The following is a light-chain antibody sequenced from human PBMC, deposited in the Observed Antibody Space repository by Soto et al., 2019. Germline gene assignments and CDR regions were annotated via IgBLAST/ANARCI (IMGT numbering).Light chain of an antibody. V-gene: IGKV3-11*01. CDR3: HQRQSWPRT. CDR1: QSISND. J-gene: IGKJ1*01. CDR2: GTS. Sequence: EIVLTQSTGTLSLSPGERVTLSCRASQSISNDHLAWYQQKSGQPPRLLIHGTSNRATGIPARFSASGTGTDFTLTISDVQPEDFAVYYCHQRQSWPRTFGQGTKADIK.